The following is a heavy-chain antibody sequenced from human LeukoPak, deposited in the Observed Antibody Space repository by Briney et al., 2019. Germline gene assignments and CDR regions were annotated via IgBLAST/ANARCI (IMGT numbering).Heavy chain of an antibody. J-gene: IGHJ4*02. Sequence: GGSLRFSCAASGFTLSSFSMDWVRQAPGKGLEWVSYISGSSTTRSYADSVKGRFTISRDNAKSSLYLQMSSLRAENTAIYYSVKDTSGTYWGQGTLVTVSS. CDR2: ISGSSTTR. D-gene: IGHD1-26*01. CDR3: VKDTSGTY. CDR1: GFTLSSFS. V-gene: IGHV3-48*01.